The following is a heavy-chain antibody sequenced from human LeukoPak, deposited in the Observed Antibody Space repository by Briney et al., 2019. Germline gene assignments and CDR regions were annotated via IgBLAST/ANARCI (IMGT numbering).Heavy chain of an antibody. J-gene: IGHJ4*02. Sequence: PSETLSLTCTVSGGSISSYYWSWLRQPAGKGLEWIGRIYTSGSTNYNPSLKSRVTMSVDTSKNQFSLKLSSVTAADTAVYYCATSPIAARPLDYWGQGTLVTVSS. CDR1: GGSISSYY. V-gene: IGHV4-4*07. CDR3: ATSPIAARPLDY. CDR2: IYTSGST. D-gene: IGHD6-6*01.